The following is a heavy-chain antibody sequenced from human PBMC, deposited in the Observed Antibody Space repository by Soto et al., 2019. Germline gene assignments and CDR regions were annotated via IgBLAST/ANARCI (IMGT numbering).Heavy chain of an antibody. CDR2: INPATGAA. CDR1: GYPVTAYY. Sequence: QLHLVQSGAVVKKPGASVTVSCSASGYPVTAYYMHWVRQAPGRGLEWMGGINPATGAAKSTQTFRGRVRMTRDTSTSTVFMEMRRLASGDTAVFYWARGGGVGVAGSAAFDMWGQGTLVTVSS. CDR3: ARGGGVGVAGSAAFDM. J-gene: IGHJ3*02. D-gene: IGHD3-3*01. V-gene: IGHV1-2*02.